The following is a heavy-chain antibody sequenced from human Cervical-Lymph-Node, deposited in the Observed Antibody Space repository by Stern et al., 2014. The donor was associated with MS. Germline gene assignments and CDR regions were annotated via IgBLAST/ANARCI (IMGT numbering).Heavy chain of an antibody. CDR1: GGTFSSYA. CDR3: AREGGWGGVAPGSPPVPPPIGYYNFCAMDV. Sequence: QVQLVQSGAEVKKPGSSVKVSCKASGGTFSSYAVSWVRQAPGQGLEWVGGISPIFGTTVSTQKFQGRVTISAATSTSTVYMELTRLTSGDTRIYSSAREGGWGGVAPGSPPVPPPIGYYNFCAMDVWGQGSSISVS. V-gene: IGHV1-69*06. D-gene: IGHD1-26*01. CDR2: ISPIFGTT. J-gene: IGHJ6*01.